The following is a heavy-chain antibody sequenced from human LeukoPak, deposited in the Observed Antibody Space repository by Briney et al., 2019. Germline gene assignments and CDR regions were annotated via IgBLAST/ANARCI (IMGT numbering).Heavy chain of an antibody. CDR3: ARGPSYGDYVDYLDY. CDR2: IKQDETPR. D-gene: IGHD4-17*01. Sequence: GGSLRLSCEASGFTFSRHWMNWVRRAPGKGLEWVASIKQDETPRYNVDSVKGRFTISRDNAKNLLYLQLNSLRADDTSVYYCARGPSYGDYVDYLDYWGRGTLVTVSS. V-gene: IGHV3-7*01. J-gene: IGHJ4*02. CDR1: GFTFSRHW.